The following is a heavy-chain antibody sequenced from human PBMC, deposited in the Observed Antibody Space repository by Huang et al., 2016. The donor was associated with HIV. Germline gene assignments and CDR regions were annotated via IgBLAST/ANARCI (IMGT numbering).Heavy chain of an antibody. V-gene: IGHV3-30*18. CDR3: AKGGSAAAVLDF. D-gene: IGHD6-13*01. CDR1: GFTFSSYG. Sequence: QVQLVESGGGVVQPGRSLRISCAASGFTFSSYGMHWFRQAPGKGLEGVAFISYDAKTKYYADSVKGRFSISRDKSKTTVYLQLNSLRLEDTAVYYCAKGGSAAAVLDFWGQGTLVTVSS. J-gene: IGHJ4*02. CDR2: ISYDAKTK.